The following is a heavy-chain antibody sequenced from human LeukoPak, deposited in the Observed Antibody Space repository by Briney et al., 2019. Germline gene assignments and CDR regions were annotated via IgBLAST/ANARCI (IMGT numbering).Heavy chain of an antibody. CDR3: ARDKYYDSSGYYFYFDY. J-gene: IGHJ4*02. D-gene: IGHD3-22*01. CDR2: ISSNGGST. Sequence: PGGSLRLSCAASGFTFSSYAMHWVRQAPGKGLEYVSAISSNGGSTYYANSVRGRFTISSDNSKNTLYLQMGSLRAEDMAVYYCARDKYYDSSGYYFYFDYWGQGTLVTVSS. V-gene: IGHV3-64*01. CDR1: GFTFSSYA.